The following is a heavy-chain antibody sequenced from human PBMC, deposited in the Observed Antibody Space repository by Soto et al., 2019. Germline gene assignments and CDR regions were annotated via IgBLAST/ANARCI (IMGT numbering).Heavy chain of an antibody. CDR2: IKGEADGGTT. CDR3: TTGLSNGYYNYDY. V-gene: IGHV3-15*01. Sequence: GGSLRLSCAASGFTFSNAWMSWVRQAPGKGLEWVGRIKGEADGGTTDYAAPVKGRITISRDHSKDTLYLQMNSLKTEDTAVYYCTTGLSNGYYNYDYWGQGTPVTVSS. D-gene: IGHD3-22*01. CDR1: GFTFSNAW. J-gene: IGHJ4*02.